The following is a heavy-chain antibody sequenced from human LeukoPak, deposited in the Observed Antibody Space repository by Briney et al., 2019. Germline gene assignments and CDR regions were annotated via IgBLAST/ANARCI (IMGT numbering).Heavy chain of an antibody. D-gene: IGHD3-22*01. CDR1: GGSISSYY. Sequence: SETLSLTRTVSGGSISSYYWSWIRQPPGKGLEWIGYIYTSGSTNYNPSLKSRVTISVDTSKNQFSLKLSSVTAADTAVYYCARHASTGYYDSSGYLIYYYYYMDVWGKGTRSPSP. CDR2: IYTSGST. J-gene: IGHJ6*03. V-gene: IGHV4-4*09. CDR3: ARHASTGYYDSSGYLIYYYYYMDV.